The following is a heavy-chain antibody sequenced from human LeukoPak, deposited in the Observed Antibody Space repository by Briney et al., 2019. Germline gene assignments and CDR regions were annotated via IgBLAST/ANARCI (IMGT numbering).Heavy chain of an antibody. Sequence: PGGSLRLSCAASGCTFSSYGRHWVRQAPGKGLEWVAVIWYDGSNKYYADSMKGRFTISRDNSKNTLYLQMNSLRAEDTAVYYCARDDYGDYGDYWGQGTLVTVSS. V-gene: IGHV3-33*01. D-gene: IGHD4-17*01. J-gene: IGHJ4*02. CDR1: GCTFSSYG. CDR3: ARDDYGDYGDY. CDR2: IWYDGSNK.